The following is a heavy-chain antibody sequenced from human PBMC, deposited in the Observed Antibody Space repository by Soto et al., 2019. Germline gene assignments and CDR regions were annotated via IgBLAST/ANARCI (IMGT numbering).Heavy chain of an antibody. CDR2: IIPILGIA. Sequence: QVQLVQSGAEAKKPGSSVKVSCKASGGTFSSYTMSWVRQAPGQGLEWMGRIIPILGIANYAQKFQGRVTITADKPTSTSYMELSSLRSEDTAVYYCAMEYCSSTSCYRDYWGQGTLVTVSS. CDR3: AMEYCSSTSCYRDY. V-gene: IGHV1-69*02. CDR1: GGTFSSYT. J-gene: IGHJ4*02. D-gene: IGHD2-2*02.